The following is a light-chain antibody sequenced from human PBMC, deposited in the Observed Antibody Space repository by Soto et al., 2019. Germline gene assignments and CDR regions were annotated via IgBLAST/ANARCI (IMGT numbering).Light chain of an antibody. CDR2: GAS. V-gene: IGKV3-15*01. CDR3: QQYNRWPPIT. J-gene: IGKJ5*01. CDR1: QSVSSN. Sequence: EIVMTQSPATLSVSPGESATLSCRASQSVSSNLAWYQQKPGQAPRLLIYGASTRATGIPARFSGSGSGTEFTLTISSLQSEDFAVYYCQQYNRWPPITFGQGTRLEIK.